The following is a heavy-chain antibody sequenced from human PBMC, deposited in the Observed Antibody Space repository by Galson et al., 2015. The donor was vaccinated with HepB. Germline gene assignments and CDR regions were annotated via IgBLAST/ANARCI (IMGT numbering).Heavy chain of an antibody. D-gene: IGHD2-2*01. J-gene: IGHJ5*02. CDR1: GGSISSGIYH. CDR2: IYATGSA. CDR3: AREHCSSTTCLAGYDRFDP. Sequence: TLSLTCTVSGGSISSGIYHWTWIRQPAGKGLEWIGRIYATGSATYDPSLESRVTMSVDTSRNQFSLKLSSVTAADTAIYYCAREHCSSTTCLAGYDRFDPWGQGTLVTVSS. V-gene: IGHV4-61*02.